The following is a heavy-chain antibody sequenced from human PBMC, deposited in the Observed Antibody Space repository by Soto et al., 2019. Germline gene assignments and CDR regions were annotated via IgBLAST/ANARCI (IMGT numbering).Heavy chain of an antibody. CDR2: ISYDGSNK. D-gene: IGHD2-15*01. CDR3: ARVTSGGYFDY. CDR1: GFTFSSYA. V-gene: IGHV3-30-3*01. J-gene: IGHJ4*02. Sequence: GGSLRLSCAASGFTFSSYAMHWVRQAPGEGLEWVAVISYDGSNKYYADSVKGRFTISRDNSKNTLYLQMNSLRAEDTAVYYCARVTSGGYFDYWGQGTLVTVSS.